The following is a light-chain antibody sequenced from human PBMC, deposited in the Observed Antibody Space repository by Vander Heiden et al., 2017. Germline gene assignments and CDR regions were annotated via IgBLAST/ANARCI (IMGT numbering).Light chain of an antibody. CDR3: QQNDNLHPIS. Sequence: DIQMTQSPSSLSASVGDRVTITCQASQDISNYLNWYQQKPGKAPKLLIYDASNLETGVPSRFSGIGSGTDFTFTISSLQPEDIATYYCQQNDNLHPISFGQWTRLEIK. J-gene: IGKJ5*01. V-gene: IGKV1-33*01. CDR1: QDISNY. CDR2: DAS.